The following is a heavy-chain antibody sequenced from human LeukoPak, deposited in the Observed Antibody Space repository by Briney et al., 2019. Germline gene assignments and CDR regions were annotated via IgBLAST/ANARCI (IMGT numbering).Heavy chain of an antibody. CDR2: INHSGST. V-gene: IGHV4-34*01. CDR3: ARRGALWFFR. D-gene: IGHD3-10*01. CDR1: GGSFSGYY. Sequence: SETLSLTCAVYGGSFSGYYWSWIRQPPGKGLEWIGEINHSGSTNYNPSLKSRVTISVDTSKNQFSLKLSSVTAAGTAVYYCARRGALWFFRWGQGTLVTVSS. J-gene: IGHJ4*02.